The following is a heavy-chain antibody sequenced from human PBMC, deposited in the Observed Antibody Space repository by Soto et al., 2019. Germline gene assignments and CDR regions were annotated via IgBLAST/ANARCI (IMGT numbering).Heavy chain of an antibody. CDR1: GFTFENYA. CDR3: AKKKRFLEWDRDPFAV. V-gene: IGHV3-23*01. Sequence: QLSQSGGGVIHPGGSLRLSCAGSGFTFENYAMTWVRQAPGQGLEWVSGISGSGRSAFYADFAKGRFTISRDNANLYLELQLLRGEDTGLYFCAKKKRFLEWDRDPFAVWGQGTLVTVSS. CDR2: ISGSGRSA. D-gene: IGHD3-3*01. J-gene: IGHJ3*01.